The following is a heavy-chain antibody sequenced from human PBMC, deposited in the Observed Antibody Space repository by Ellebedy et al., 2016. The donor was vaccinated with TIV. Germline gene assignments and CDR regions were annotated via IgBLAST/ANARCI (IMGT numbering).Heavy chain of an antibody. CDR1: GGTFSSYA. CDR2: IIPIFGTA. CDR3: ARVDAATPLHYFDY. J-gene: IGHJ4*02. D-gene: IGHD2-15*01. V-gene: IGHV1-69*13. Sequence: AASVKVSCKASGGTFSSYAISWVRQAPGQGLEWMGGIIPIFGTANYAQKFQGRVTITADESTSTAYMELSSLRSEDTAVYYCARVDAATPLHYFDYWGQGTLVTVSS.